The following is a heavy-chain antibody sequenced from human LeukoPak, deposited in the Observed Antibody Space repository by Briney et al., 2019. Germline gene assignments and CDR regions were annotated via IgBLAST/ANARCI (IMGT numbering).Heavy chain of an antibody. D-gene: IGHD1-20*01. CDR1: VVSTSSHY. CDR3: ARLTGMTGAFDI. Sequence: SETLSLTCTLSVVSTSSHYWSCIRQPPGKGLDYIAYIYHSGSTNYNPSLRRRVTMSVDTSKKQFSLRLSSVTAADTAVYYCARLTGMTGAFDIWSQGTMVTVSS. J-gene: IGHJ3*02. V-gene: IGHV4-59*11. CDR2: IYHSGST.